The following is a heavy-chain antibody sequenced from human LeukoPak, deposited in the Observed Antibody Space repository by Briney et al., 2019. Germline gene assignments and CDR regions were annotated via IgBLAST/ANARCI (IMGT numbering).Heavy chain of an antibody. D-gene: IGHD3-16*01. CDR2: VSDDGQ. Sequence: SGGSLRLSCVASGFSFSTFGMHWVRQAPGKGLEWVALVSDDGQYYADSVKGRFTISRDNSKNTVYLQMNSLRAEDTAVYYCAKDMGYTSMLSDEWGQGTLVTVSS. V-gene: IGHV3-30*18. CDR3: AKDMGYTSMLSDE. CDR1: GFSFSTFG. J-gene: IGHJ4*02.